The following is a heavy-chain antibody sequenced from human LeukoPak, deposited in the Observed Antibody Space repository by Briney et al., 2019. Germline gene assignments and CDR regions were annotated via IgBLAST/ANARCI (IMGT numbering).Heavy chain of an antibody. CDR2: ITNTKSTI. J-gene: IGHJ4*02. V-gene: IGHV3-48*03. Sequence: TGGSLRLSCAASGFTFSSYEMNWVRQSPGKGLEWVSFITNTKSTIYYADSVKGRFTISRDNAKNSLYLQMNSLRAEDTAVYYCASSQGSWSDYFDYWGQGILVTVSS. D-gene: IGHD6-13*01. CDR3: ASSQGSWSDYFDY. CDR1: GFTFSSYE.